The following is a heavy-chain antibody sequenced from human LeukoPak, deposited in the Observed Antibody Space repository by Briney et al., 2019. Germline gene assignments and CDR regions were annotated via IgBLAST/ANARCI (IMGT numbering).Heavy chain of an antibody. Sequence: GASVKVSCKASGYTFTGYYMHWVRQAPGQGLGWMGWINPNSGGTNYAQKFQGRVTMTRDTSISTAYMELSRLRSDDTAVYYCAREVRRQPAEYFQHWGQGTLVTVSS. CDR1: GYTFTGYY. D-gene: IGHD6-25*01. J-gene: IGHJ1*01. V-gene: IGHV1-2*02. CDR2: INPNSGGT. CDR3: AREVRRQPAEYFQH.